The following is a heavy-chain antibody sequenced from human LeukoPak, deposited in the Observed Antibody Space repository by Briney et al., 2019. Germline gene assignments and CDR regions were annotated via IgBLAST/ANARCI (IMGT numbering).Heavy chain of an antibody. CDR2: IYSSGST. V-gene: IGHV4-39*01. CDR3: ARAFRARYFDL. D-gene: IGHD2/OR15-2a*01. CDR1: GGSITTSSYY. J-gene: IGHJ2*01. Sequence: SETLSLTCTVSGGSITTSSYYWGWIRPPPGKGLEWIGIIYSSGSTYSNPSLKGRVTISVDTSKNQFSLKLSSVTAADTAVYYCARAFRARYFDLWGRGTLVTVSS.